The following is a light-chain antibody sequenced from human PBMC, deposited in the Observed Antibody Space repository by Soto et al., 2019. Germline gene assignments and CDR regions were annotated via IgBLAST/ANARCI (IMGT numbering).Light chain of an antibody. Sequence: ESVLTQSPGTLSLSPGERATLSCRASQSVSSAFFAWFQQRPGLAPRLLIYGASSRATGIPDRFSGSGSGTDFTLTISRLEPEDFAVYYCHQYGNSPYTSGQGTKLEIK. CDR1: QSVSSAF. V-gene: IGKV3-20*01. CDR3: HQYGNSPYT. CDR2: GAS. J-gene: IGKJ2*01.